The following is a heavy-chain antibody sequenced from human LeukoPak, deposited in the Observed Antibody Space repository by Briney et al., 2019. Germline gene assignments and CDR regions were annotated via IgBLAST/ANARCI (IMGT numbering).Heavy chain of an antibody. D-gene: IGHD5-18*01. V-gene: IGHV3-23*01. CDR1: GISFSPYT. Sequence: PGGSLRLSCAASGISFSPYTMNWVRQAPGKGLEWVSSIFGNGVDTFYADSVKGQFTISRDNSKNTLYLQMNSLRADGTAVYYCAKDRLPDGYWSLDYWDQGTLVIVSS. J-gene: IGHJ4*02. CDR2: IFGNGVDT. CDR3: AKDRLPDGYWSLDY.